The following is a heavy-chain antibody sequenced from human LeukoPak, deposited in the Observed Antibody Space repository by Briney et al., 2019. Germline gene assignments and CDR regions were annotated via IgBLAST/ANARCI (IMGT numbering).Heavy chain of an antibody. CDR3: ASLIAAPLGWFDP. Sequence: SETLSLTCTVSGGSISSYYWGWIRQPPGKGLEWIGSIYYSGSTYYNPSLKSRVTISVDTSKNQFSLKLSSVTAADTAVYYCASLIAAPLGWFDPWGQGTLVTVSS. D-gene: IGHD6-13*01. CDR1: GGSISSYY. CDR2: IYYSGST. J-gene: IGHJ5*02. V-gene: IGHV4-39*01.